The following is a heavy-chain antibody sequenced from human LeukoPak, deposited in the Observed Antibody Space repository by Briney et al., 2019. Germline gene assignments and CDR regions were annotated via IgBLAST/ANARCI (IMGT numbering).Heavy chain of an antibody. CDR1: GYTLTELS. D-gene: IGHD1-26*01. Sequence: SVKVSCKVSGYTLTELSMHWVRQAPGKGLEWMGGFDPEDGETFYAQKFQGRVTMTEDTSTDTAYMELSSLRSEDTAVYYCATDVLGALDAFDIWGQGTMVTVSS. J-gene: IGHJ3*02. V-gene: IGHV1-24*01. CDR3: ATDVLGALDAFDI. CDR2: FDPEDGET.